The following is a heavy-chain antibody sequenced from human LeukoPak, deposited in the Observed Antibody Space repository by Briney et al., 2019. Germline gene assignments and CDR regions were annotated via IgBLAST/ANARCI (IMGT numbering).Heavy chain of an antibody. CDR3: AKASGDGSNYYFDS. CDR1: GFTFSSYA. J-gene: IGHJ4*02. CDR2: ISGSGGST. V-gene: IGHV3-23*01. D-gene: IGHD5-24*01. Sequence: GGSLRLSCAASGFTFSSYAMSWVRQAPGKGLEWVSGISGSGGSTYYADSVEGRFTISRDNSKNTLYLQMNSLRAEDTAVYYCAKASGDGSNYYFDSWGQGTLVTVSS.